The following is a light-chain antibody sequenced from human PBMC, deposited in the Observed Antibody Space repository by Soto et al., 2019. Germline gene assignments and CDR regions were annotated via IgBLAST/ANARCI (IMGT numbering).Light chain of an antibody. Sequence: QLVLTQPPSASGTPGQRVTISCSGSSSNIGRNIVNWYQQLPGTAPKLLIQSNNQRPSGVPDRFSGSKSGTSASLAISGLQSEDEADYYCAAWDDSLNGYVVFGGGTKLTVL. J-gene: IGLJ2*01. CDR3: AAWDDSLNGYVV. CDR2: SNN. V-gene: IGLV1-44*01. CDR1: SSNIGRNI.